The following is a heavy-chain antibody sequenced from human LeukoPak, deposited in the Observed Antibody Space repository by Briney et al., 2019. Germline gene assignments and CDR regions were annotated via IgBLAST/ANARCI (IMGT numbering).Heavy chain of an antibody. J-gene: IGHJ4*02. D-gene: IGHD6-13*01. CDR3: ASSGIAGDFDY. V-gene: IGHV4-61*01. Sequence: SETLSLTCTVSGGSVSSGSYYWSWIRQPPGKGLEWIGYIYYSGSTNYNPSLKSRVTISVDTSKNQFSLKLSSVTAADTAVYYCASSGIAGDFDYWGQGTLVTVSS. CDR1: GGSVSSGSYY. CDR2: IYYSGST.